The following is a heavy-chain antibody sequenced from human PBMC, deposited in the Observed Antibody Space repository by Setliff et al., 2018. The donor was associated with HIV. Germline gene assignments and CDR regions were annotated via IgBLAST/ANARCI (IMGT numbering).Heavy chain of an antibody. CDR1: GGSFSGYY. Sequence: SETLSLTCAVYGGSFSGYYWSWIRQPPGKGLEWIGEINHSGSTNYNPSLKSRVTISVDTSKNQFSLKLSSVTAADTAVYYCARNPAIPFYDSSGYYYRYYYYYIDVWGKGTTVTVSS. J-gene: IGHJ6*03. CDR2: INHSGST. V-gene: IGHV4-34*01. D-gene: IGHD3-22*01. CDR3: ARNPAIPFYDSSGYYYRYYYYYIDV.